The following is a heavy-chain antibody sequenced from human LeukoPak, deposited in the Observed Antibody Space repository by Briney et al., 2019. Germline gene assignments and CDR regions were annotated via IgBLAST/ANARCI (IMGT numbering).Heavy chain of an antibody. CDR2: IYSDNT. J-gene: IGHJ6*03. D-gene: IGHD1-14*01. CDR3: ARDSTTYYYYYYMDV. Sequence: GGSLRLSCTVSGFTVSSNSMSWVRQAPGKGLEWVSFIYSDNTHYSDSVKGRFTISRDNSKNTLYLQMNSLRAEDTAVYYCARDSTTYYYYYYMDVWGKGTTVTISS. CDR1: GFTVSSNS. V-gene: IGHV3-53*01.